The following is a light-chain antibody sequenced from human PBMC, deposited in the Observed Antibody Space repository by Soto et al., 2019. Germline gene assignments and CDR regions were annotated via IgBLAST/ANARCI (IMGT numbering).Light chain of an antibody. CDR3: QSYDSSLSGSKV. V-gene: IGLV1-40*01. CDR1: SSNIGAGYD. CDR2: GNS. Sequence: QSVLPQPPSVSGAPGQRVTISCTGSSSNIGAGYDVHWYQQLPGTAPKLLIYGNSNRPSGVPDRFSGSKSGTSASLAITGLQAEDEADYYCQSYDSSLSGSKVFGTGTTVTVL. J-gene: IGLJ1*01.